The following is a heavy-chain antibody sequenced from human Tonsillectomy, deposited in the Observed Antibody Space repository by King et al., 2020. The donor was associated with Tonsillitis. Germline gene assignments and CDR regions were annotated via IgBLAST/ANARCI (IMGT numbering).Heavy chain of an antibody. J-gene: IGHJ4*02. CDR3: ARDCPACDGDYVGPDY. D-gene: IGHD4-17*01. CDR1: GYTFTSYG. Sequence: VQLVESGAEVKKPGASVKVSCKASGYTFTSYGISWVRQAPGQGLEWMVWISAYNGNTNYAQKLQVRFTMTTDTSTSTAYMELRSLRSDDTAVYYCARDCPACDGDYVGPDYWGQGTLVTVSS. CDR2: ISAYNGNT. V-gene: IGHV1-18*01.